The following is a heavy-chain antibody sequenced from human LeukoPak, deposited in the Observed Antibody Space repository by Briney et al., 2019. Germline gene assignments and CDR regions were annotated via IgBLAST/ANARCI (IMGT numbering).Heavy chain of an antibody. D-gene: IGHD3-3*01. CDR2: ISSSSSFI. CDR1: GFTFSSYS. V-gene: IGHV3-21*01. J-gene: IGHJ4*02. CDR3: ARVANPYYDFHY. Sequence: GGSLRLSCAASGFTFSSYSMNWVRQAPGKGLEWVSSISSSSSFIYYADSVKGRFTISRDDAKNSVYLQMNSLRAEDTAVYYCARVANPYYDFHYWGQGTLVTVSS.